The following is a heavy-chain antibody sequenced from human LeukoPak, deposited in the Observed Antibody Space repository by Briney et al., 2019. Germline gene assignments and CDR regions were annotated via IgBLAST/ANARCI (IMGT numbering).Heavy chain of an antibody. CDR3: ARDRDANYYDSSGLDY. Sequence: SETLSLTCTVSGGSISSSSYYWGWIRQPPGTGLEWIGSIYYSGSTYYNPSLKSRVTISVDTSKNQFSLKLSSVTAADTAVYYCARDRDANYYDSSGLDYWGQGTLVTVSS. CDR1: GGSISSSSYY. J-gene: IGHJ4*02. CDR2: IYYSGST. V-gene: IGHV4-39*07. D-gene: IGHD3-22*01.